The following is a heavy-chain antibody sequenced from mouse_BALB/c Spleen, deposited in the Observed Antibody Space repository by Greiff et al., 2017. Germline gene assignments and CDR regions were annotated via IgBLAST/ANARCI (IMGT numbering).Heavy chain of an antibody. CDR1: GFTFSSFG. J-gene: IGHJ4*01. Sequence: EVQVVESGGGLVQPGGSRKLSCAASGFTFSSFGMHWVRQAPEKGLEWVAYISSGSSTIYYADTVKGRFTISRDNPKNTLFLQMTSLRSEDTAMYYCARLHYYGSSYDAMDYWGQGTSVTVSS. CDR2: ISSGSSTI. CDR3: ARLHYYGSSYDAMDY. D-gene: IGHD1-1*01. V-gene: IGHV5-17*02.